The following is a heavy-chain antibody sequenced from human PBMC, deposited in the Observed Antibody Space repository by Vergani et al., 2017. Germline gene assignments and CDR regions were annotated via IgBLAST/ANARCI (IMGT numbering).Heavy chain of an antibody. CDR2: INPNSGGT. CDR3: AREITMVRGYHSAGSYYFDY. V-gene: IGHV1-2*02. J-gene: IGHJ4*02. CDR1: GYTFTGYY. D-gene: IGHD3-10*01. Sequence: QVQLVQSGAAVKKPGASVKVSCKASGYTFTGYYMHWVRQAPGQGLEWMGWINPNSGGTNYAQKVQGRVTMTRDTSISTAYRELSRLRSDDTAVYYCAREITMVRGYHSAGSYYFDYWGQGTLVTVSS.